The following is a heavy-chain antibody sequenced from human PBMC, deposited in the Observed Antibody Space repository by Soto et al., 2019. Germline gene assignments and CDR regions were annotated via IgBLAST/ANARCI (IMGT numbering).Heavy chain of an antibody. J-gene: IGHJ3*02. V-gene: IGHV3-33*08. D-gene: IGHD3-10*01. Sequence: PVVSLRISCSASGFTFSHSAMHWVRQAPGKGLEWVAIIWYDGSNKYFADSVKGRFTVSRDNSKNALYLQMNSLRAEDTAVYYCARGGFYGSGSLDAFDIWGQGTMVTVSS. CDR1: GFTFSHSA. CDR2: IWYDGSNK. CDR3: ARGGFYGSGSLDAFDI.